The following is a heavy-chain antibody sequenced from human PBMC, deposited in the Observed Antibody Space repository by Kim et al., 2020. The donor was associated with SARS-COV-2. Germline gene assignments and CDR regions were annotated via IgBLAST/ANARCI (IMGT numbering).Heavy chain of an antibody. Sequence: SETLSLTCAVYGGSFSGYYWSWIRQPPGKGLEWIGEINHSGSTNYNPSLKSRVTISVDTSKNQFSLKLSSVTAADTAVYYCARDLGGHYYYYYYMDVWGKGTTVTVSS. CDR2: INHSGST. J-gene: IGHJ6*03. CDR1: GGSFSGYY. V-gene: IGHV4-34*01. CDR3: ARDLGGHYYYYYYMDV. D-gene: IGHD3-16*01.